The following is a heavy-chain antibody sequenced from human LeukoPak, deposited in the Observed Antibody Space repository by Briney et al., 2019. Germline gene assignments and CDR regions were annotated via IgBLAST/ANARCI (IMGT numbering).Heavy chain of an antibody. V-gene: IGHV3-48*01. Sequence: GGSLRLSCAASGFTFSSYHMTWVRQAPGKGLEWISYNSIFSSTIYYADSVQGRFTISRDDAKYSVYLQMNSLRADDTAVYYCARTHERALDHWGQGTLVAVSS. CDR3: ARTHERALDH. J-gene: IGHJ4*02. CDR1: GFTFSSYH. CDR2: NSIFSSTI.